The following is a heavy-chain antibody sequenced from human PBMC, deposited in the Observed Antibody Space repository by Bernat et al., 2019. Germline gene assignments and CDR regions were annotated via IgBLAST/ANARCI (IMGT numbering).Heavy chain of an antibody. D-gene: IGHD6-6*01. CDR2: ISSCSSYI. CDR1: GFTFSSYT. Sequence: EVQPVESGGGLVKPGRSLRLSCAASGFTFSSYTMNWVRQPPGKGLEWVSSISSCSSYIYYADSVQGRFTIARDNAKISLYLQINRLRAEDTAVYYGAREQYTTSAGRGFDYWGQGNLVTVSS. V-gene: IGHV3-21*01. CDR3: AREQYTTSAGRGFDY. J-gene: IGHJ4*02.